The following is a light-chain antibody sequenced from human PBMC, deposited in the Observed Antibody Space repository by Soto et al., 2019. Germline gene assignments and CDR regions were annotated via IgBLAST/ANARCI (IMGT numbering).Light chain of an antibody. CDR2: KAS. CDR3: QQYNSYPWT. V-gene: IGKV1-5*03. CDR1: QSISSW. J-gene: IGKJ1*01. Sequence: DIKMTQSPSTLSASVGDRVTITCRASQSISSWLAWYQQKPGKAPKLLIYKASTLESGVPSNFSGSGSGTEFTLTISSLQPEDFATYYCQQYNSYPWTFGQRTKVDI.